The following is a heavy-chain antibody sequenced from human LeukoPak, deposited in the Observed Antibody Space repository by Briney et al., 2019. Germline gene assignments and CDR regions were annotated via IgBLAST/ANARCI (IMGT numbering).Heavy chain of an antibody. CDR3: ARSFYGDYTLDY. CDR2: IYYSGST. J-gene: IGHJ4*02. CDR1: GGSISSYY. V-gene: IGHV4-59*01. Sequence: PSETLSLTCTVSGGSISSYYWSWIRQPPGKGLEWIGYIYYSGSTNYSPSLKSRVTISVDTSKNQFSLKLSSVTAADTAVYYCARSFYGDYTLDYWGQGTLVTVSS. D-gene: IGHD4-17*01.